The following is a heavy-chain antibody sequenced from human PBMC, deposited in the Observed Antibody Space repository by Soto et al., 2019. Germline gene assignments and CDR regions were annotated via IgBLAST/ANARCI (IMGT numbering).Heavy chain of an antibody. D-gene: IGHD1-1*01. V-gene: IGHV4-4*07. CDR3: VRDGTKTLRDWFDP. J-gene: IGHJ5*02. CDR1: GASISGFY. Sequence: SETLSLTCTVSGASISGFYWSWIRKSAGKALEWIGRIYATGTTDYNPSLKSRVMMSVDTSKKQFSLKLRSVTAADTAVYYCVRDGTKTLRDWFDPWGQGISVTVSS. CDR2: IYATGTT.